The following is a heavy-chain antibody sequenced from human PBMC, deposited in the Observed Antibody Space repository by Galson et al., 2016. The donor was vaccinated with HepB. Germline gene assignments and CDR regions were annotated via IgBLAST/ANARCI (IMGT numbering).Heavy chain of an antibody. J-gene: IGHJ4*02. CDR2: ISYDGGNK. CDR3: ARQMYGNYFDY. V-gene: IGHV3-30*14. D-gene: IGHD1-14*01. CDR1: GFTFNTYD. Sequence: SLRLSCAASGFTFNTYDMHWVRQAPGKGLEWVAVISYDGGNKYYADSVRGRFTISRDNSKNTLYLQMNSLRVEDTAVYYCARQMYGNYFDYWGQGALVTVSS.